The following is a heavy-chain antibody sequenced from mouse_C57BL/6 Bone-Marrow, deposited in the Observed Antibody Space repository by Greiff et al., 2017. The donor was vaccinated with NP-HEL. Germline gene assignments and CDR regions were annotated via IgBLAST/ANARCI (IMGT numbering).Heavy chain of an antibody. Sequence: VQLQQSGPVLVKPGASVKMSCKASGYTFTDYYMNWVKQSPGKSLEWIGVINPYNGGTSYNQKFKGKATLTVDKSSSTAYMELNSLTSEDSAVYYCARINLYYGYPAWFAYWGQGTLVTVSA. CDR2: INPYNGGT. CDR3: ARINLYYGYPAWFAY. CDR1: GYTFTDYY. D-gene: IGHD2-2*01. J-gene: IGHJ3*01. V-gene: IGHV1-19*01.